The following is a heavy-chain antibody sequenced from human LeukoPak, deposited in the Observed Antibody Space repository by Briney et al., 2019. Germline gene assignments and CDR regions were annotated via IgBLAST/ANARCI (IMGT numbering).Heavy chain of an antibody. V-gene: IGHV4-61*01. Sequence: PSETLSPTCTVSGGSVSSDNYYWSWIRQPPGKGLEWIGNIYYSGSTNYNPSLKSRVTISVDTSKNQFSLKLSSVTAADTAVYYCARDLHGDYTLDYWGQGTLVTVSS. CDR3: ARDLHGDYTLDY. CDR1: GGSVSSDNYY. J-gene: IGHJ4*02. D-gene: IGHD4-17*01. CDR2: IYYSGST.